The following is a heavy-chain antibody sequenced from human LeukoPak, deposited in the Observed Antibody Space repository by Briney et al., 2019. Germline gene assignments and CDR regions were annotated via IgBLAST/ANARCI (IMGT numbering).Heavy chain of an antibody. J-gene: IGHJ5*01. V-gene: IGHV4-4*02. CDR1: GGSISSSNW. Sequence: PSGTLSLTCAVSGGSISSSNWWSWVRQPPGKGLEWIGEIYHSGSTNYNPSLKSRVTISVDKSKNQFSLKLSSVTAADTAVYYCARASDFYGSSGYYLSWFDSWGQGTLVIVSS. D-gene: IGHD3-22*01. CDR3: ARASDFYGSSGYYLSWFDS. CDR2: IYHSGST.